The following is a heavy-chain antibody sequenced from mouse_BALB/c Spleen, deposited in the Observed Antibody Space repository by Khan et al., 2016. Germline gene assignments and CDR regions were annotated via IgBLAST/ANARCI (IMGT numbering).Heavy chain of an antibody. CDR2: IRYSGTT. Sequence: EVQLQESGPDLVKPSQSLSLTCTVTGYSIPSHYSWHWIRHFPGNKLEWMGYIRYSGTTNYNPSLKSRIPITRDTSNNQFFLQLNSLTTDDTATFYCATSTSGCWYYLDYAGQGTTLTVSS. J-gene: IGHJ2*01. V-gene: IGHV3-1*02. CDR1: GYSIPSHYS. D-gene: IGHD3-1*01. CDR3: ATSTSGCWYYLDY.